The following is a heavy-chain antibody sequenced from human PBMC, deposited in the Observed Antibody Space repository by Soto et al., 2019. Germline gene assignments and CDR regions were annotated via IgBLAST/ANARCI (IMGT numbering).Heavy chain of an antibody. D-gene: IGHD6-6*01. CDR2: INHSGST. V-gene: IGHV4-34*01. J-gene: IGHJ6*03. CDR1: GGSFSGYY. Sequence: PSETLSLTCAVYGGSFSGYYWSWIRQPPGKRLEWIREINHSGSTNYNPSLKSRVTISVDTSKNQFSLKLSSVTAADTAVYYCARIPSPGGSSSPHNYYYYYYMDVWGKGTTVTVSS. CDR3: ARIPSPGGSSSPHNYYYYYYMDV.